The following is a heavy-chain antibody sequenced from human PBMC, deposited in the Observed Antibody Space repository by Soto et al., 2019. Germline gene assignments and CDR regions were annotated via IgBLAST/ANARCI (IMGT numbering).Heavy chain of an antibody. J-gene: IGHJ4*02. D-gene: IGHD2-15*01. CDR1: GGSISSDY. Sequence: SETLSLTCTVSGGSISSDYCSWIRQSPGKGLEWIGVISSRATTNYNPSLKSRAIVSIDTSKNQFSLKLFSVTAADTALYYCVRHYCDGGNCYQFDHWGQGTPVTVSS. V-gene: IGHV4-59*08. CDR2: ISSRATT. CDR3: VRHYCDGGNCYQFDH.